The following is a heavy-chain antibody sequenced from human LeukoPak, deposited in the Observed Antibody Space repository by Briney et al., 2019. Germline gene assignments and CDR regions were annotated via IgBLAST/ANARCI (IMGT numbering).Heavy chain of an antibody. D-gene: IGHD3-22*01. J-gene: IGHJ4*02. Sequence: PSETLSLTCTVSGSSISTNSSYWGWIRQPPGKGLEWIGSIYYSGSTYYNPSLKSRVTISIDTSKNQFSLRLRSVTAADTAVYYCARDIAYYSFDYWGQGTLVTVSS. CDR3: ARDIAYYSFDY. CDR2: IYYSGST. V-gene: IGHV4-39*07. CDR1: GSSISTNSSY.